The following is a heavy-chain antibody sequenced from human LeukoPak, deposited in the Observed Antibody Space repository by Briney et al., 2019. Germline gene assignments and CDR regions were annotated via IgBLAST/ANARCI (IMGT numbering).Heavy chain of an antibody. D-gene: IGHD3-10*01. Sequence: PGGSLRLSCAASGFTFSSYAMSWVRQAPGKGLEWVSGIIWSGGSTGYADSVKGRFTISRDNAKNSLYLQMNSLRAEDTAFYYCARDDYGSGSWNNYWGQGTLVTVSS. CDR3: ARDDYGSGSWNNY. CDR2: IIWSGGST. CDR1: GFTFSSYA. J-gene: IGHJ4*02. V-gene: IGHV3-20*04.